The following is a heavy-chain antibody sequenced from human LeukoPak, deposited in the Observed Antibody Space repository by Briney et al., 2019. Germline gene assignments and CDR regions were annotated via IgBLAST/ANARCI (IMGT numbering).Heavy chain of an antibody. CDR1: GYSFTSYW. D-gene: IGHD4-17*01. V-gene: IGHV5-10-1*01. CDR2: IDPSDSYT. J-gene: IGHJ6*02. CDR3: ARHVHGEQRYGMDV. Sequence: GESLKISCKGSGYSFTSYWISWVRQMPGKGLEWMGRIDPSDSYTNYSPSFQGHVTISADKSISTAYLQWSSLEASDTAMYYCARHVHGEQRYGMDVWGQGTTVTVSS.